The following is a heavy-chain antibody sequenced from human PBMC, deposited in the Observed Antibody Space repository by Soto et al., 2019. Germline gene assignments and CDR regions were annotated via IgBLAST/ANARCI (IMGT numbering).Heavy chain of an antibody. CDR1: GFTFSSYA. J-gene: IGHJ3*02. D-gene: IGHD3-22*01. Sequence: PGGSLRLSCAASGFTFSSYAMSWVRQAPGKGLEWVSAISGSGGSTYYADSVKGRFTISRDNSKNTLYLQMNSLRAEDTAVYYCAKPRLDSSGTYDAFDIWGQGTMVTVSS. CDR3: AKPRLDSSGTYDAFDI. CDR2: ISGSGGST. V-gene: IGHV3-23*01.